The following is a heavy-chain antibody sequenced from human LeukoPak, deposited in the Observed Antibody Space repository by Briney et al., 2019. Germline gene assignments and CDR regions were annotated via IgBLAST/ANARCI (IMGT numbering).Heavy chain of an antibody. CDR2: IYYSGST. Sequence: PSETLSLTCTVSGYSISSGYYWSWIRQPPGKGLEWIGYIYYSGSTNYNPSLKSRVTISVDTSKNQFSLKLSSVTAADTAVYYCARDSGSGRSDYWGQGTLVTVSS. J-gene: IGHJ4*02. CDR1: GYSISSGYY. CDR3: ARDSGSGRSDY. V-gene: IGHV4-61*01. D-gene: IGHD3-10*01.